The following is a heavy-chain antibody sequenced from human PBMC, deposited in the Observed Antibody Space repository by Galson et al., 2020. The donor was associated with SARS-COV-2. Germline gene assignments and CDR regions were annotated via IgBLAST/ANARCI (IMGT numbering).Heavy chain of an antibody. D-gene: IGHD5-18*01. J-gene: IGHJ4*02. CDR1: GSSYTSSW. V-gene: IGHV5-51*01. CDR2: IYPGDSDT. Sequence: HGETMKISCEGSGSSYTSSWIGWLRPMPGKGLEWMGIIYPGDSDTRYSPSFQGQVTISADKSISTAYLQWSSLKASDTAMYYCARPWWIQLWGPGYWGQGTLVTVSS. CDR3: ARPWWIQLWGPGY.